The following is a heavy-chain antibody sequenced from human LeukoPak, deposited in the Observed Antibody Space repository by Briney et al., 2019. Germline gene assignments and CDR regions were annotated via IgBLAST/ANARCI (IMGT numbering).Heavy chain of an antibody. CDR2: IRSDGSVK. Sequence: GGSLRLSCAASGFTFSNYDMHWARQAPGKGLEWVTFIRSDGSVKYYADSVKGRFTISRDNSRNTLYLQMNSLRAEDTAVYYCARDSPYYYDSSGYYEAFDIWGQGTMVTVSS. CDR1: GFTFSNYD. J-gene: IGHJ3*02. D-gene: IGHD3-22*01. CDR3: ARDSPYYYDSSGYYEAFDI. V-gene: IGHV3-30*02.